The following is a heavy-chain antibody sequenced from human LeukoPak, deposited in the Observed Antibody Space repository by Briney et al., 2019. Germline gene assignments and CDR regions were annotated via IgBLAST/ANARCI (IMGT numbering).Heavy chain of an antibody. D-gene: IGHD1-26*01. V-gene: IGHV4-30-2*01. CDR3: ARDSVGDSYYFDY. J-gene: IGHJ4*02. CDR2: IYHSGST. CDR1: GGSISSGGYS. Sequence: SQTLSLTCAVSGGSISSGGYSWSWIRQPPGKGLEWIGYIYHSGSTYYNPSLKSRVTISVDRSKNQFSLKLSSVTAADTAVYYCARDSVGDSYYFDYWGQGTLVTVSS.